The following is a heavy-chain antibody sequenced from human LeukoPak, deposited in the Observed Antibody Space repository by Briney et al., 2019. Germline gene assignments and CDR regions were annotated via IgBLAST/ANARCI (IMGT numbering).Heavy chain of an antibody. CDR1: GFTFSSYA. CDR3: ANGARYGRSETTFDY. D-gene: IGHD1-1*01. V-gene: IGHV3-23*01. J-gene: IGHJ4*02. CDR2: ISASGGST. Sequence: GGSLRLSCAASGFTFSSYALTWVRQAPGKGLEWVSGISASGGSTYYADSVKDRFIISRDNSKNTLYLQMSSLRAEDTAVYYCANGARYGRSETTFDYWGQGTLVTVSS.